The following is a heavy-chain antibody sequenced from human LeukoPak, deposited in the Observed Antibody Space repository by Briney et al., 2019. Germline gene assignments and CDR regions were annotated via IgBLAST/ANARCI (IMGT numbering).Heavy chain of an antibody. Sequence: SETLSLTCTVSGGSISSYYWSWIRQPPGEGLEWIGYIYYSGSTNYNPSLKRRVTISVDTSKNQFSLKLNSVTAADTAVYYCARANYFDPWGQGTLVTVSS. J-gene: IGHJ5*02. V-gene: IGHV4-59*01. CDR2: IYYSGST. CDR1: GGSISSYY. CDR3: ARANYFDP.